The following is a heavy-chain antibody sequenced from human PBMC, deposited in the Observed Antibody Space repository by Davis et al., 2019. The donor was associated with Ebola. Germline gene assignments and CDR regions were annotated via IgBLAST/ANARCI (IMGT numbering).Heavy chain of an antibody. CDR1: GGTFSSYA. Sequence: SVKVSCKASGGTFSSYAISWVRQAPGQGLEWMGGIIPIFGTANYAQKFQGRVTITADESTSTAYMELSSLGYEDTAGYYCGGGITMVRGVTYYYYYGMDVWGKGTTVTVSS. CDR3: GGGITMVRGVTYYYYYGMDV. D-gene: IGHD3-10*01. CDR2: IIPIFGTA. J-gene: IGHJ6*04. V-gene: IGHV1-69*13.